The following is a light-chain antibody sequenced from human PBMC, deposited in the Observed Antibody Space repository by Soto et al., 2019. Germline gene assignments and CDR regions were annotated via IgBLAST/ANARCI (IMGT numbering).Light chain of an antibody. CDR2: DNN. Sequence: QSVLTQPPSMSAAPGQKVTISCSGSTSNIGNNYVSWYQHLPGTAPKLLIYDNNKRPSEIPDRFSGSKSGTSATLGITGLQTGDEADYYCGTWDSSLSAVVFGGGTKVTVL. V-gene: IGLV1-51*01. CDR3: GTWDSSLSAVV. J-gene: IGLJ2*01. CDR1: TSNIGNNY.